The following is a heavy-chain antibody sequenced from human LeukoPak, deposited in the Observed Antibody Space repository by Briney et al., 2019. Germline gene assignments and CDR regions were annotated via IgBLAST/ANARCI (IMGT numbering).Heavy chain of an antibody. D-gene: IGHD2-15*01. V-gene: IGHV1-69*05. Sequence: SVKVSCKASGGTFSSYAISWVRQAPGQGLEWMGGIIPIFGTANCAQKFQGRVTITTDESTSTAYMELSSLRSEDTAVYYCARDATLYCSGGSCGIIPTNAFDIWGQGTMVTVSS. CDR2: IIPIFGTA. CDR1: GGTFSSYA. J-gene: IGHJ3*02. CDR3: ARDATLYCSGGSCGIIPTNAFDI.